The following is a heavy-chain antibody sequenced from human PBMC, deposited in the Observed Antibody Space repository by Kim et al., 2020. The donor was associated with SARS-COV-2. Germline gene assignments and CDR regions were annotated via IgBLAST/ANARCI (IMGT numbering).Heavy chain of an antibody. V-gene: IGHV3-33*01. CDR2: IWYDGSNK. CDR1: GFTFSSYG. J-gene: IGHJ4*02. CDR3: ARDPPSDTAMAELDY. Sequence: GGSLRLSCAASGFTFSSYGMHWVRQAPGKGLEWVAVIWYDGSNKYYVDSVKGRFTISRDNSKNTLYLQMNSLRAEDTAVYYCARDPPSDTAMAELDYWGQGTLVTVSS. D-gene: IGHD5-18*01.